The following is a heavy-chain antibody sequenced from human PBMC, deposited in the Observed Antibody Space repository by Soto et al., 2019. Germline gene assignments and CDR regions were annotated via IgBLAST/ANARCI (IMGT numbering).Heavy chain of an antibody. J-gene: IGHJ6*02. CDR3: ARDFGYYDFWSGPGGYYGMDV. CDR1: GYTFTSYA. CDR2: INAGNGNT. D-gene: IGHD3-3*01. V-gene: IGHV1-3*01. Sequence: ASVKVSCKASGYTFTSYAMHWVRQAPGQRLEWMGWINAGNGNTKYSQKFQGRVTITRDTSASTAYMELSSLRSEDTAVYYCARDFGYYDFWSGPGGYYGMDVWGRGTTVTVSS.